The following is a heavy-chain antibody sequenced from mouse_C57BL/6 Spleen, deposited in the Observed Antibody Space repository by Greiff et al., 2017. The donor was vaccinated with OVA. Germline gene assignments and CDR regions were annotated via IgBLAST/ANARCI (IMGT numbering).Heavy chain of an antibody. J-gene: IGHJ2*01. Sequence: QVQLQQSGAELARPGASVKLSCKASGYTFTSYGISWVKQRTGQGLEWIGEIYPRSGNNYYNEKFKGKATLTADKSSSTAYMELRILTSEDSAVYICASDITTVGGFDYWGQGTTLTVAS. CDR3: ASDITTVGGFDY. V-gene: IGHV1-81*01. CDR1: GYTFTSYG. D-gene: IGHD1-1*01. CDR2: IYPRSGNN.